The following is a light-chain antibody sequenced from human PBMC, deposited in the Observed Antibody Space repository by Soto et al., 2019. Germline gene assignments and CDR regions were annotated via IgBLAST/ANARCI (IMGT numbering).Light chain of an antibody. V-gene: IGKV3-15*01. CDR1: QGVDFN. J-gene: IGKJ4*01. CDR3: QQYNDLPPLT. Sequence: VMTQSPDTLYVSPGEGTTPSSKASQGVDFNLAWYQQNPGQPPGLPIYGASTRATGVPARFIASGSGTEFTLSISSLQSEDFAVYYCQQYNDLPPLTFGGGTKVEIK. CDR2: GAS.